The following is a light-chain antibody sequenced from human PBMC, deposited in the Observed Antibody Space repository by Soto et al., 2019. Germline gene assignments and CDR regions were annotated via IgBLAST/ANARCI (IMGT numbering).Light chain of an antibody. CDR3: QQYGSTPLT. CDR1: QSVRSNY. Sequence: EIVLKQSPDTLSLSPGERATLSCRASQSVRSNYLAWYQQKPGQAPRFLIYDASSRATGIPDRFSGSGSGTDFTLTISNLEPEDFAVYYCQQYGSTPLTFGGGTKVDIK. V-gene: IGKV3-20*01. CDR2: DAS. J-gene: IGKJ4*01.